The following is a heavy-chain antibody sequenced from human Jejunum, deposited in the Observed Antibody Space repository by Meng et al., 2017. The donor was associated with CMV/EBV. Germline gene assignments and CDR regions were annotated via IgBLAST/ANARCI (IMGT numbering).Heavy chain of an antibody. CDR2: IGDSGGFT. D-gene: IGHD3-10*01. CDR3: VRYYHGSGTYHAFDY. Sequence: GFTFSSYAMSWVRQAPGKGLEWVSVIGDSGGFTASTDSAKGRFTISRDNSKNTLYLQMNSLRAEDTAVYYCVRYYHGSGTYHAFDYWGQGTLVTVSS. V-gene: IGHV3-23*01. CDR1: GFTFSSYA. J-gene: IGHJ4*02.